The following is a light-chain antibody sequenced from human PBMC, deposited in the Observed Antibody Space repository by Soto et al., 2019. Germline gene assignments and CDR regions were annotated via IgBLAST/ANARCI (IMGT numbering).Light chain of an antibody. CDR3: QQYYTVPVT. Sequence: DIVMTQSPDSLAVSLGERATINCKSSQSVLYTSNNKNYLAWFQQKPGQPPKLLIYWASSRESGVPDRFSGGVSNTDFTLSHSSQQAEDAAVYYCQQYYTVPVTFGPRTKVDLK. V-gene: IGKV4-1*01. J-gene: IGKJ3*01. CDR1: QSVLYTSNNKNY. CDR2: WAS.